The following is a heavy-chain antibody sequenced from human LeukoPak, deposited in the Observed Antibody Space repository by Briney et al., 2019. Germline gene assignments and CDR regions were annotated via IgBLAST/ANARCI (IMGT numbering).Heavy chain of an antibody. CDR3: ARVPSLEWLFAYFDY. V-gene: IGHV4-59*01. CDR1: GGSISSYY. CDR2: IYYSGST. D-gene: IGHD3-3*01. Sequence: PSETLSLTCTVSGGSISSYYWSWIRQPPGKGLEGIGYIYYSGSTNYNPSLKSRVTISVDTSKNQFSLKLSSVTAADTAVYYCARVPSLEWLFAYFDYWGQGTLVTVSS. J-gene: IGHJ4*02.